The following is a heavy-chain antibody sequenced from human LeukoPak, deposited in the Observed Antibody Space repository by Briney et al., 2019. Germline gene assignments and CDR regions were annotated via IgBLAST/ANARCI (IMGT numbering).Heavy chain of an antibody. J-gene: IGHJ5*02. CDR2: IYPGDSDT. CDR3: ARQVNNWFDP. Sequence: GASLQISCKGSGYRFTTYWIGWVRQMPGKGLEWMGIIYPGDSDTRYSPSFQGQVTISADKSISTAYLQWSSLKASDTAMYYCARQVNNWFDPWGQGTLVTVSS. CDR1: GYRFTTYW. V-gene: IGHV5-51*01.